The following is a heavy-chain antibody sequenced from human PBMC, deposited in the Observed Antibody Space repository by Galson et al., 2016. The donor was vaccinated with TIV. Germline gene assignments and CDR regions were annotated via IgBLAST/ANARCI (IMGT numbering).Heavy chain of an antibody. J-gene: IGHJ3*01. V-gene: IGHV3-9*01. D-gene: IGHD1-26*01. CDR1: GFTFDDFV. Sequence: SLRLSCAASGFTFDDFVMHWVRQAPGKGLEWVSGMTWNGNEIGYADSVRGRFTISRDSATNSLYLQMNSLRPEDTALYFCSRGILGVHTVAFDVWGQGTMVTVS. CDR3: SRGILGVHTVAFDV. CDR2: MTWNGNEI.